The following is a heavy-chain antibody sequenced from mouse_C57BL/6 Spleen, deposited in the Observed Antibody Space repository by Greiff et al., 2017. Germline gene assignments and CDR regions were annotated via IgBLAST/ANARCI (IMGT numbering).Heavy chain of an antibody. J-gene: IGHJ1*03. CDR1: GYTFTDYN. CDR2: INPDNGGT. D-gene: IGHD2-10*02. CDR3: AVWLPRYWYFDV. Sequence: EVQLQQSGPELVKPGASVKLSCTASGYTFTDYNMHWVKQSPGQSLEWIGYINPDNGGTSYNQKFQGKATLTVNKSSSTAYMELRSLTSEDSAVYYCAVWLPRYWYFDVWGTGTTVTVSS. V-gene: IGHV1-22*01.